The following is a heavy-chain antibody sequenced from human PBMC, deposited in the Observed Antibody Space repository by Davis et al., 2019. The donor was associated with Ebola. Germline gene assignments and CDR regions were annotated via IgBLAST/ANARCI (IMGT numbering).Heavy chain of an antibody. V-gene: IGHV3-74*01. CDR2: INADGSRT. CDR1: GFTFSSYW. D-gene: IGHD2-15*01. Sequence: GESLKISCAASGFTFSSYWIHWVRQAPGKGLLWVSRINADGSRTRDADSVKGRFTISRDNAKNTLYLQMNSLRAEDTAVYYCARVLSYCSGGSCPGGSDHWGQGTLVTVSS. J-gene: IGHJ4*02. CDR3: ARVLSYCSGGSCPGGSDH.